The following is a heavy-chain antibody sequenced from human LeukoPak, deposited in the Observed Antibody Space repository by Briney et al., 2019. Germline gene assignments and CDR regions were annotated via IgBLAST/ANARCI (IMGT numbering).Heavy chain of an antibody. J-gene: IGHJ6*03. D-gene: IGHD5-12*01. V-gene: IGHV3-30*04. CDR2: ISYDGSNK. CDR3: ASGEGYDYYYYYMDV. Sequence: GGSLRLSCAASGFTFSSYAMHWVRQAPGKGLEWVAVISYDGSNKYYADSVKGRFTISRDNSKNTLYLQMNSLRAEDTALYYCASGEGYDYYYYYMDVWGKGTTVTVSS. CDR1: GFTFSSYA.